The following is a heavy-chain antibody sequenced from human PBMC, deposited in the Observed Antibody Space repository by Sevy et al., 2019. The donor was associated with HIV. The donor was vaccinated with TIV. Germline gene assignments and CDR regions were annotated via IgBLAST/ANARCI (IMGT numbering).Heavy chain of an antibody. V-gene: IGHV4-39*01. CDR2: FDYAGTT. D-gene: IGHD4-17*01. CDR3: ARYVRGDYAGGFDS. J-gene: IGHJ5*01. CDR1: GGSIRSTSYY. Sequence: SETLSLTCSVSGGSIRSTSYYWGWIRQPPGKGLEWIASFDYAGTTYYTPALKSRVTISGDMSKNQFSLKLKSVTVADKAFYYCARYVRGDYAGGFDSWGQGILVTVSS.